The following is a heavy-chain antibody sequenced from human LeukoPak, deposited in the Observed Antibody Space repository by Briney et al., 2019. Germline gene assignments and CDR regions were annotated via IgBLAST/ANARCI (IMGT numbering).Heavy chain of an antibody. CDR2: ISGSGGST. D-gene: IGHD3-22*01. CDR3: AKGGASSGFYDY. V-gene: IGHV3-23*01. Sequence: GGSLRLSCAASGFTFSNYAMSWARQAPGKGLEWVSTISGSGGSTFYAGSVKGRFTVSRDNSKNTLYLQMNNLRAEDTAVYYCAKGGASSGFYDYWGQGAPVTVSS. CDR1: GFTFSNYA. J-gene: IGHJ4*02.